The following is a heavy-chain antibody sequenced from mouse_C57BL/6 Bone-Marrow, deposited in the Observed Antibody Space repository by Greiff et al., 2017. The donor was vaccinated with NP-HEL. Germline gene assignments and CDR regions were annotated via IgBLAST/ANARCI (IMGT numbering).Heavy chain of an antibody. D-gene: IGHD2-3*01. CDR2: ISSGGDYI. Sequence: EVQGVESGEGLVKPGGSLKLSCAASGFTFSSYAMSWVRQTPEKRLEWVAYISSGGDYIYYADTVKGRFTISRDNARNTLYLQMSSLKSEDTAVYYCTREDGPFAYWGQGTLVTVSA. CDR3: TREDGPFAY. J-gene: IGHJ3*01. CDR1: GFTFSSYA. V-gene: IGHV5-9-1*02.